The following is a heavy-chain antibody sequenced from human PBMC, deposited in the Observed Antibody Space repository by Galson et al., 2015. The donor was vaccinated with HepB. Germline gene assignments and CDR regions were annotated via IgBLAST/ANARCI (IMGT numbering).Heavy chain of an antibody. Sequence: SLRLSCAASGFTFSSYSMNWVRQAPGKGLEWVSYISSSSSTIYYADSVKGRFTISRDNAKNSLYLQMNSLRAEDTAVYYCARGLTTIFGVVILGSDYMDVWGKGTTVTVSS. CDR3: ARGLTTIFGVVILGSDYMDV. CDR2: ISSSSSTI. V-gene: IGHV3-48*01. CDR1: GFTFSSYS. D-gene: IGHD3-3*01. J-gene: IGHJ6*03.